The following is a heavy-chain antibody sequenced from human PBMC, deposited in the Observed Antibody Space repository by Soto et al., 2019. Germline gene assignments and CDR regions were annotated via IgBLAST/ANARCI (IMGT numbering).Heavy chain of an antibody. CDR3: ARDGRWSCSGLFDLSPPWFDP. J-gene: IGHJ5*02. Sequence: ASVKVSCKASGYTFTSYAMHWVRQAPGQRLEWMGWINAGNGNTKYSQKFQGRVTITRDTSASTAYMELSSLRSEDTAVYYCARDGRWSCSGLFDLSPPWFDPWGQGTPVTVSS. CDR1: GYTFTSYA. V-gene: IGHV1-3*01. CDR2: INAGNGNT. D-gene: IGHD2-15*01.